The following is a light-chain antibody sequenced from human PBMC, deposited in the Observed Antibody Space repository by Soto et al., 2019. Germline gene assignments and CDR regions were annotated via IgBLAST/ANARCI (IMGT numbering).Light chain of an antibody. CDR2: DAS. CDR3: QQYKA. J-gene: IGKJ2*01. Sequence: DIQMTQSHSTLSASVGDRVTITCRASQSISSWLAWYQQKPGKAPKLLIYDASSLESGVPSRFSGSGSGTEFTLTISSLQPDDFATYYCQQYKAFGQGTKLEIK. V-gene: IGKV1-5*01. CDR1: QSISSW.